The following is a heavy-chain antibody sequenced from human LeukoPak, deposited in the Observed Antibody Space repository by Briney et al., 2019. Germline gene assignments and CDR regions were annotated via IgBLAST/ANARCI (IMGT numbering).Heavy chain of an antibody. CDR3: ARTENYIPEDCFDP. V-gene: IGHV4-39*01. Sequence: SETLSLTCTVSGVSISSSSYCWGWVRQPPGKGLEWIGSICYSGSTFYNPSLKSRVTLSVDTSKNQFSLELSSVTAADTALYYCARTENYIPEDCFDPWGQGTLVTVSS. J-gene: IGHJ5*02. CDR2: ICYSGST. CDR1: GVSISSSSYC. D-gene: IGHD5-24*01.